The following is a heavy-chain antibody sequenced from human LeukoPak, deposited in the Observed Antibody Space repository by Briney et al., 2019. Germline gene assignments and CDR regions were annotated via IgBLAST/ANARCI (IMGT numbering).Heavy chain of an antibody. CDR3: ARTRSQAISAQYFDY. Sequence: PSETLSLTCAVYGGSFSGYYWSWIRQPPGKGLEWIGEINHSGSTNCNPSLKSRVTISVDTSKSQFSLNLTSVTAADTAVYYCARTRSQAISAQYFDYWGQGTLVTVSS. CDR2: INHSGST. D-gene: IGHD2-2*02. J-gene: IGHJ4*02. CDR1: GGSFSGYY. V-gene: IGHV4-34*01.